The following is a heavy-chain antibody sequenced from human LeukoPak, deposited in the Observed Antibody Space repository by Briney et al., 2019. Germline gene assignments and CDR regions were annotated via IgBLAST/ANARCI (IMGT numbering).Heavy chain of an antibody. V-gene: IGHV3-7*01. CDR3: AKGINDYGDYGLFDY. Sequence: GGSLRLSCAASRFTLSTYWMSWVRQAPGKGLEWVAHIKQDGSQEYYVDSVKGRFTISRDSAKNSLYLQMNSLRAEDTAVYYCAKGINDYGDYGLFDYWGQGTLVTVSS. J-gene: IGHJ4*02. CDR2: IKQDGSQE. CDR1: RFTLSTYW. D-gene: IGHD4-17*01.